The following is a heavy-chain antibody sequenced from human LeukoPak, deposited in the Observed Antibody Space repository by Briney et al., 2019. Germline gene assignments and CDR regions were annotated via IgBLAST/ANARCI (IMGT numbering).Heavy chain of an antibody. CDR2: IYTRGST. CDR3: TRDPPPDYYDSSGLKT. Sequence: PSETLSLTCTVSGGSMTSYYWSWIRQPAGKGLEWIGRIYTRGSTNYNPSLKSRVTISVDKSKNQFSLKPTSVTAADTAVYYCTRDPPPDYYDSSGLKTWGQGTLVTVSS. D-gene: IGHD3-22*01. V-gene: IGHV4-4*07. J-gene: IGHJ5*02. CDR1: GGSMTSYY.